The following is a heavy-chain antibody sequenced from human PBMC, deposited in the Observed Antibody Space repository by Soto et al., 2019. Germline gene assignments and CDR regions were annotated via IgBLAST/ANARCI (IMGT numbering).Heavy chain of an antibody. V-gene: IGHV3-7*05. J-gene: IGHJ6*02. CDR1: GFTFSSHW. D-gene: IGHD3-3*01. CDR3: ARVTAITIFGVDHYGLDV. CDR2: IKQDGSEK. Sequence: PGGSLRLSCAASGFTFSSHWMSWVRQAPGKGLEWVANIKQDGSEKYYVDSVKGRFTISRDNAENSLYLQMNILGAEDTALYYCARVTAITIFGVDHYGLDVWGQGTTVTVSS.